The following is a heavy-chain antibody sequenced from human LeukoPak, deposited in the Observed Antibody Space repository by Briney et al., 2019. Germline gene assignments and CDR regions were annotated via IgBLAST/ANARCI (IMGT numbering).Heavy chain of an antibody. Sequence: SQTLSLTCTVSGGSISTNSYYWGWIRQPPGKGLKWIGSIYYSGSTYYNPSLRSRVTISVNTSKNQFSLKLSSVTAADTALYYCARAFVPTVGAYDYWGQGTLVTVSS. V-gene: IGHV4-39*07. CDR3: ARAFVPTVGAYDY. CDR2: IYYSGST. CDR1: GGSISTNSYY. D-gene: IGHD1-26*01. J-gene: IGHJ4*02.